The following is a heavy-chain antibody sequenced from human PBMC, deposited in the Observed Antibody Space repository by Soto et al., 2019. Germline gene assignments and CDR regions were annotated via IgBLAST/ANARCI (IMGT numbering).Heavy chain of an antibody. Sequence: PSETLSLTCTVSGGSISSSSYYWGWIRQPPGKGLEWIGNIFYSGSTYYNPSLKSRVTISVDTSKNQFSLKLSSVTAADTAVYYCARSYSGGYFDYWRQGTLVTVSS. CDR1: GGSISSSSYY. D-gene: IGHD1-26*01. CDR2: IFYSGST. CDR3: ARSYSGGYFDY. J-gene: IGHJ4*02. V-gene: IGHV4-39*01.